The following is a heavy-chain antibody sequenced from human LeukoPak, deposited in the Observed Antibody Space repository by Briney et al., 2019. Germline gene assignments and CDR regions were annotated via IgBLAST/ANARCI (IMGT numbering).Heavy chain of an antibody. Sequence: GGSLRLSCAASGFTFSSYWMSWVRQAPGKGLEWVANIKQDGSEKYYVDSVKGRFTISRDKAKNSLYLQMNSLRAEDTAVYYCAREGKLKSIAYWGQGTLVTVSS. CDR1: GFTFSSYW. CDR3: AREGKLKSIAY. D-gene: IGHD2-15*01. V-gene: IGHV3-7*01. J-gene: IGHJ4*02. CDR2: IKQDGSEK.